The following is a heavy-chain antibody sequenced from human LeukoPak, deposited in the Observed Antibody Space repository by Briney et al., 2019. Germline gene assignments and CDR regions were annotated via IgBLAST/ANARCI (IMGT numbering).Heavy chain of an antibody. J-gene: IGHJ3*02. V-gene: IGHV1-18*01. Sequence: GASVKVSCKASGGTFSSYAISWVRQAPGQGLEWMGWISAYNGNTNYAQKLQGRVTMTTDTSTSTAYMELRSLRSDDTAVYYCARDWYYYDSSGYYYRPRDAFDIWGQGTMVTVSS. D-gene: IGHD3-22*01. CDR1: GGTFSSYA. CDR2: ISAYNGNT. CDR3: ARDWYYYDSSGYYYRPRDAFDI.